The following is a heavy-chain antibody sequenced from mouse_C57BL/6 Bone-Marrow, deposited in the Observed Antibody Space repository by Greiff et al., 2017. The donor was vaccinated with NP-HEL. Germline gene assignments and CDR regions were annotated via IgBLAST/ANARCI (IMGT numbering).Heavy chain of an antibody. CDR3: ARWGTTVVAYYDAMDY. V-gene: IGHV1-69*01. CDR1: GYTFTSYW. Sequence: QVQLKQPGAELVMPGASVKLSCKASGYTFTSYWMHWVKQRPGQGLEWIGEIDPSDSYTNYNQKFKGKSTLTVDKSSSTAYMQLSSLTSEDSAVYYCARWGTTVVAYYDAMDYWGQGTSVTVSS. CDR2: IDPSDSYT. J-gene: IGHJ4*01. D-gene: IGHD1-1*01.